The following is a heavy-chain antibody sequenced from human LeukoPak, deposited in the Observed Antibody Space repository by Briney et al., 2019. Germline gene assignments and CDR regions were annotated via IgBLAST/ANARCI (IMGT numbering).Heavy chain of an antibody. D-gene: IGHD6-13*01. Sequence: KPSETLSLTCAVSGGSISSSNGWSWVRQPPGKGLEGIGEIYHSGSTNYNPSLKRRVTISVDKSKNQFSLKLSSVTAADTAVYYCARGGIAAAGMSWFDPWGQGTLVTVSS. CDR2: IYHSGST. CDR3: ARGGIAAAGMSWFDP. V-gene: IGHV4-4*02. J-gene: IGHJ5*02. CDR1: GGSISSSNG.